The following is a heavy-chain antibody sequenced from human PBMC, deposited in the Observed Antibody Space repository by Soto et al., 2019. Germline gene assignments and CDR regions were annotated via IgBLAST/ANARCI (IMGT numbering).Heavy chain of an antibody. CDR1: GFTFSSYW. V-gene: IGHV3-7*03. Sequence: EVQLVESGGGLVQPGGSLRLSCVASGFTFSSYWMSWVRQAPGKGLECVANTRQDGSQKYYVDSVKGRFTISRDNAKNSLYLQMNSLNAEDTAVYYCARYPNPTVAGLPFDYWGQGTLVTVSS. J-gene: IGHJ4*02. CDR2: TRQDGSQK. D-gene: IGHD6-19*01. CDR3: ARYPNPTVAGLPFDY.